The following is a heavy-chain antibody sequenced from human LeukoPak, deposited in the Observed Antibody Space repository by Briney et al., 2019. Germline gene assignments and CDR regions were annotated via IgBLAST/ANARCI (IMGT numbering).Heavy chain of an antibody. Sequence: PGGSLRLSCAASGFSFSSHAMSWVRQAPGKGLEWVSAIIGSGGSTYYADSVKGRFTISRDNSKNTLYLQMNSLRAEDTAVYYCARDRGDHPYYYYYMDVWGKGTTVTVSS. D-gene: IGHD2-21*01. V-gene: IGHV3-23*01. CDR1: GFSFSSHA. J-gene: IGHJ6*03. CDR3: ARDRGDHPYYYYYMDV. CDR2: IIGSGGST.